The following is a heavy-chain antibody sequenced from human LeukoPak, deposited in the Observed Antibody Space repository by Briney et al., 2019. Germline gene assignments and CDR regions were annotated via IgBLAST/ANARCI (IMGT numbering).Heavy chain of an antibody. D-gene: IGHD3-22*01. V-gene: IGHV3-23*01. CDR1: GFTFRSYG. Sequence: GGSLRLSCAASGFTFRSYGMSWVRQAPGKGLEWVSAISGSGGSTYYADSVKGRFTISRDNSKNTLYVQMNSLRAEATAVYYCAKRYDSSGYYSDYWGQGTLVTVSS. J-gene: IGHJ4*02. CDR2: ISGSGGST. CDR3: AKRYDSSGYYSDY.